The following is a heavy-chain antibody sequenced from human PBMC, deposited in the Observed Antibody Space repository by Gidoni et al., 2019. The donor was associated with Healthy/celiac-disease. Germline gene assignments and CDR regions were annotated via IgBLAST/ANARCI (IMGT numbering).Heavy chain of an antibody. V-gene: IGHV3-15*01. CDR2: IKSKTDGETT. CDR1: GFTFSNAW. J-gene: IGHJ4*02. D-gene: IGHD3-22*01. CDR3: TTDQTRSGYCFDY. Sequence: EVQLVESGGGLVKPGGSLRLSCAASGFTFSNAWMSWVRQAPGKGLEWVGRIKSKTDGETTDYAAPVKGRFTISRDDSKNTLYLQMNNLKTEDTAVYYCTTDQTRSGYCFDYWGQGTLVTVSS.